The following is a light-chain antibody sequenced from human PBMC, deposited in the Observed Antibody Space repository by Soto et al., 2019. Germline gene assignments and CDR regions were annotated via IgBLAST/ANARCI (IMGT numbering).Light chain of an antibody. Sequence: DIQMTQSPSSLSASVGDRVTITCRASQSISSYLNWYQQKPGKAPKLLIYSASSLQSGVPSRFSGSGSWTDFTLTISTLQPEDSATYYCQQSYSVPPYTFGQGTKLEIK. CDR1: QSISSY. V-gene: IGKV1-39*01. J-gene: IGKJ2*01. CDR2: SAS. CDR3: QQSYSVPPYT.